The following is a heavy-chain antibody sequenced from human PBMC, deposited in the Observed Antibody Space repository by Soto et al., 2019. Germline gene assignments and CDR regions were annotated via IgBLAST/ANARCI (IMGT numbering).Heavy chain of an antibody. CDR1: GFTFSSYG. V-gene: IGHV3-33*01. Sequence: QVQLVESGGGVVQPGRSLRLSCAASGFTFSSYGMHWVRQAPGKGLEWVAVIWYDGSNKYYADSVKGRFTISRDNSKNTLYLQMNSLRAEDTAVYYCARTGGSDCSGGSCYSRNDAFDIWGQGTMVTVSS. CDR2: IWYDGSNK. J-gene: IGHJ3*02. D-gene: IGHD2-15*01. CDR3: ARTGGSDCSGGSCYSRNDAFDI.